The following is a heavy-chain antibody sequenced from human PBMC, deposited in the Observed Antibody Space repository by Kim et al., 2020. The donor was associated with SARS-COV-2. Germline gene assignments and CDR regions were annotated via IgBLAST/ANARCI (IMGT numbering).Heavy chain of an antibody. V-gene: IGHV3-48*02. D-gene: IGHD1-26*01. CDR3: ARDTSGSYFNWFDP. J-gene: IGHJ5*02. Sequence: ADSVKGRLPISRDNAKNSLYLQMNSLRDEDTAVYYCARDTSGSYFNWFDPWGQGTLVTVSS.